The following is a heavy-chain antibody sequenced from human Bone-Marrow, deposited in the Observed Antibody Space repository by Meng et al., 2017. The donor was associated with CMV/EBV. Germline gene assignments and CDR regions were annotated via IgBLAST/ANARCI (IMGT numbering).Heavy chain of an antibody. CDR1: GFTFSCYG. CDR2: IRYDGSNK. J-gene: IGHJ4*02. Sequence: GESLKISSAASGFTFSCYGMHWGRQAPGKGLEWVAFIRYDGSNKYYADSVKGRFTISRDNSKNTLYQQMNSLRAEDTAVYYCAKDRTPSTRIVGARGGGFDYWGQGTLVTVSS. D-gene: IGHD1-26*01. CDR3: AKDRTPSTRIVGARGGGFDY. V-gene: IGHV3-30*02.